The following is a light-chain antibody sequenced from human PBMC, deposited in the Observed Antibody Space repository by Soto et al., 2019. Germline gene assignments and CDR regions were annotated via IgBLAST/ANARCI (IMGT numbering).Light chain of an antibody. V-gene: IGKV1-6*01. Sequence: AIQMTQSPSSLSASVGDRVAISCRASQDIRNTLAWYQQKPGEAPKLLIFAASNLQSGVPSRFSGSGSVTDFTLAITGLQPEDFATYYCLQYYNFSWTFGQVTKVEVK. J-gene: IGKJ1*01. CDR1: QDIRNT. CDR2: AAS. CDR3: LQYYNFSWT.